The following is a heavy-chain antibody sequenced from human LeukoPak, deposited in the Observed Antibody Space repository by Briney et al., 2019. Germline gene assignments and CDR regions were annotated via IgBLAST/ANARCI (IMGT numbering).Heavy chain of an antibody. CDR3: AIVLRDDYVWGTYRPFDY. CDR1: GYTFTGYY. J-gene: IGHJ4*02. CDR2: INPNSGGT. D-gene: IGHD3-16*02. Sequence: ASVKVSCKASGYTFTGYYIHWVRQAPGQGLEWMGWINPNSGGTNYAQRFQGRVTMTRDTSISTDYMELGRLRSDNTGIYYGAIVLRDDYVWGTYRPFDYWGQGTLVTVSS. V-gene: IGHV1-2*02.